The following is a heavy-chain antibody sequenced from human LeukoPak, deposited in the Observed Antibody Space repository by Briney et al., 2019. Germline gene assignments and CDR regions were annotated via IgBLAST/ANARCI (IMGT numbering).Heavy chain of an antibody. CDR1: GFTFSSYA. Sequence: PGGSLRLSCAASGFTFSSYAMSWVRQAPGKGLEWVSYISSSGSTIYYADSVKGRFTISRDNAKNSLYLQMNSLRAEDTAVYYCASTITMVRGVIGGDHQPWGQGTLVTVSS. CDR3: ASTITMVRGVIGGDHQP. V-gene: IGHV3-48*04. D-gene: IGHD3-10*01. J-gene: IGHJ5*02. CDR2: ISSSGSTI.